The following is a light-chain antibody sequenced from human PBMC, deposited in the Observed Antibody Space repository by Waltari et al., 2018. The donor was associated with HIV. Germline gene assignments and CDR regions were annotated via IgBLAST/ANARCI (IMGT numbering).Light chain of an antibody. V-gene: IGLV2-14*03. CDR3: SSFTTSQTYI. Sequence: HSALTQPASVSGSPGQSIPISCSGTSSDIGASDFVSWYQQHPGRPPKLIIYDATNRPSDVSARFSASKSGTTASLTITGLQDEDEADYFCSSFTTSQTYIFGSGSRVTVL. J-gene: IGLJ1*01. CDR1: SSDIGASDF. CDR2: DAT.